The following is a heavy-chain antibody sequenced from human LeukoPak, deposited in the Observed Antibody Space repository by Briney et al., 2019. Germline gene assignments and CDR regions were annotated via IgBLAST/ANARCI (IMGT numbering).Heavy chain of an antibody. CDR2: IIPIFGTA. Sequence: GASVKVSCKASGGTFSSYAISWVRQAPGQGLEWMGGIIPIFGTANYAQKFQGRATITADESTSTAYMELSSLRSEDTAVYYCARARYYYDSSGYWYLDYWGQETLVTVSS. J-gene: IGHJ4*02. CDR1: GGTFSSYA. V-gene: IGHV1-69*13. CDR3: ARARYYYDSSGYWYLDY. D-gene: IGHD3-22*01.